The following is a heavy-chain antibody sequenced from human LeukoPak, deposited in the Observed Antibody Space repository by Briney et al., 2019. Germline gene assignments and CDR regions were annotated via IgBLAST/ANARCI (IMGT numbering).Heavy chain of an antibody. Sequence: PSETLSLTCAVSGGSFSGYYWSWIRQAPGKGLEWIGEINHSGNTNYNPSPKSRVTISVDTSKNQFSLKLSSVTAADTAVYYCVTEPGYCTGGRCYGGWFDPWGQGALVTVSS. CDR1: GGSFSGYY. D-gene: IGHD2-15*01. CDR3: VTEPGYCTGGRCYGGWFDP. CDR2: INHSGNT. V-gene: IGHV4-34*01. J-gene: IGHJ5*02.